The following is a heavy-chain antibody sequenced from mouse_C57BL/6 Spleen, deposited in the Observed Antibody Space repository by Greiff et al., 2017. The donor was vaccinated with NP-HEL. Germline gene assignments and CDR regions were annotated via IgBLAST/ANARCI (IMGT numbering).Heavy chain of an antibody. V-gene: IGHV1-82*01. CDR1: GYAFSSSW. J-gene: IGHJ3*01. Sequence: VKLVESGPELVKPGASVKISCKASGYAFSSSWMNWVKQRPGKGLEWIGRIYPGDGDTNYNGKFKGKATLTADKSSSTAYMQLSSLTSEDSAVYFCARERRNYYGSSYAWFAYWGQGTLVTVSA. D-gene: IGHD1-1*01. CDR2: IYPGDGDT. CDR3: ARERRNYYGSSYAWFAY.